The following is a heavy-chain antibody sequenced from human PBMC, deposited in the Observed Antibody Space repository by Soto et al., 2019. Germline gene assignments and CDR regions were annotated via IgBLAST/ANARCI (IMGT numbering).Heavy chain of an antibody. CDR2: ISGSGGST. J-gene: IGHJ4*02. Sequence: EVQLLESGGGLVQPGGSLRLSCAASGFTFSSYAMSWVRQAPGKGLEWVSAISGSGGSTYYADSVKGRFTISRDNSKNTLYLQMNSLRAEDTAVYYCARALYYYDSSGYAQLGYYFDYWGQGTLVTVSS. CDR1: GFTFSSYA. CDR3: ARALYYYDSSGYAQLGYYFDY. D-gene: IGHD3-22*01. V-gene: IGHV3-23*01.